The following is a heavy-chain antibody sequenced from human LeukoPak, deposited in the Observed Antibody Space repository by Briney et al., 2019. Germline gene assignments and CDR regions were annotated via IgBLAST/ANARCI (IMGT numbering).Heavy chain of an antibody. CDR3: ARGDYGSGSYLGYNWFDP. Sequence: KPSETLSLTCSVSGSSISNYYWSWIRQPAGKRVEWIGRIYDTGSTNYNPSLKSRVTMSLVTSKNQFSLKLSSVTAADTAVYYCARGDYGSGSYLGYNWFDPWGQGTLVTVSS. CDR1: GSSISNYY. D-gene: IGHD3-10*01. J-gene: IGHJ5*02. CDR2: IYDTGST. V-gene: IGHV4-4*07.